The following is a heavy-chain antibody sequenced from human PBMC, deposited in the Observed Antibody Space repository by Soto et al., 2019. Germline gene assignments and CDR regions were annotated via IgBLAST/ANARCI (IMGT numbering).Heavy chain of an antibody. J-gene: IGHJ4*02. CDR3: STLSGDYPAHY. D-gene: IGHD1-26*01. CDR1: GFTFSNAW. CDR2: IKSKTAGGTT. V-gene: IGHV3-15*07. Sequence: EVQLVESGGGLVKPGGSLRLSCAASGFTFSNAWMTWVRQAPGKGLEWVGRIKSKTAGGTTDYAAPVKGRFTISRDDSTNTLNLQMNSLKSEDTAVYFCSTLSGDYPAHYWGQGTLVTVSS.